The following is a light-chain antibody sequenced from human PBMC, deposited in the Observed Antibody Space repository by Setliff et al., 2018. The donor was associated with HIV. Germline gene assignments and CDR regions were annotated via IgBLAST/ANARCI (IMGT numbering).Light chain of an antibody. V-gene: IGLV2-18*02. CDR1: SSDVGSYNR. CDR2: EVN. J-gene: IGLJ1*01. CDR3: SSYTSISTYV. Sequence: SALTQPPSVSGSPGQSVTISCTGTSSDVGSYNRVSWYQQPPGTAPKLMIYEVNNRPSGVPDRLSGSKSGNTASLTISGLQAEDEADYYCSSYTSISTYVFGTGTKVTVL.